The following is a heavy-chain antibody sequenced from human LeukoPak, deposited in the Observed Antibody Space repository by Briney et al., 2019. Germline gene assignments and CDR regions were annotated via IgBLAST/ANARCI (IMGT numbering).Heavy chain of an antibody. CDR3: ARGMSATSGYLELEY. D-gene: IGHD3-22*01. J-gene: IGHJ4*02. CDR2: IWYDGSNK. Sequence: GGSLRLSCAASGFTFSSYGMHWVRQAPGKGLEWVAVIWYDGSNKYYADSVKGRFTISRDNSKNTLHLQMNSLRAEDTAVYYCARGMSATSGYLELEYWGQGTLVTVST. V-gene: IGHV3-33*01. CDR1: GFTFSSYG.